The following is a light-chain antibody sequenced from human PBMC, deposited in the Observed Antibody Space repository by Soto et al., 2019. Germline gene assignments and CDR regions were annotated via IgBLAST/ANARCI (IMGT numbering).Light chain of an antibody. V-gene: IGKV3-20*01. CDR1: QSVGTNF. J-gene: IGKJ2*01. Sequence: EIVLTQSPGTLSLSPGEGATLSCRASQSVGTNFLAWYQQKPGQAPRLLIYGTSSRATGIPDRFSGSGSGTDFTLTISKLDPEDFAVYYCQHYDSPHYTFGRGTKLEIK. CDR3: QHYDSPHYT. CDR2: GTS.